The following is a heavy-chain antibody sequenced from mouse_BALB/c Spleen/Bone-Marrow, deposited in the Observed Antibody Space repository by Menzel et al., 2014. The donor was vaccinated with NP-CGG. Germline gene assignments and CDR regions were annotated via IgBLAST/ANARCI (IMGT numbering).Heavy chain of an antibody. J-gene: IGHJ4*01. V-gene: IGHV2-6-2*01. CDR3: ARSGTDYAMDY. Sequence: QVQLKESGPDLVAPSQSLSLTCTVSGFSLTSYGLHWVRQPPGTGLAWLGVIWSDGSTTYNSALKSRLSISKDNTKRLVLLKMNSRQTDDTAMYDCARSGTDYAMDYWGQGTSVTVSS. CDR1: GFSLTSYG. D-gene: IGHD4-1*01. CDR2: IWSDGST.